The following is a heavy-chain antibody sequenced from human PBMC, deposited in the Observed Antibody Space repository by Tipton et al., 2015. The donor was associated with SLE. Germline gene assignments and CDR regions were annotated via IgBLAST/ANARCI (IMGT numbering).Heavy chain of an antibody. CDR3: ARAPGLERSYYYCYYMDV. D-gene: IGHD1-1*01. V-gene: IGHV4-38-2*02. CDR1: GYSISSGYY. Sequence: LRLSCTVSGYSISSGYYWSWIRQSPGKGLEWIGDINHSGSTNYNPSLKSRVTISVDTSKNQFSLRLSSVTAADTAVYYCARAPGLERSYYYCYYMDVWGKGTTVTVSS. J-gene: IGHJ6*03. CDR2: INHSGST.